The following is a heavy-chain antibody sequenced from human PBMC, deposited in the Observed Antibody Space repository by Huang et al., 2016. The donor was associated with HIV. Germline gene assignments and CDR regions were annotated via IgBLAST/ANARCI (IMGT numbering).Heavy chain of an antibody. CDR1: GYTLTELS. D-gene: IGHD3-22*01. V-gene: IGHV1-24*01. CDR2: FEPEDGER. Sequence: QVQLVQSGAEVKKPGASVKVSCKVSGYTLTELSMHWVRQATGKGLEWMGGFEPEDGERIYAQKFQGRVTMTEDTSTDTAYMELSSLRSGDTAVYYCATVYRRFRNHDSGDYYFDYWDQGTLVTVSS. J-gene: IGHJ4*02. CDR3: ATVYRRFRNHDSGDYYFDY.